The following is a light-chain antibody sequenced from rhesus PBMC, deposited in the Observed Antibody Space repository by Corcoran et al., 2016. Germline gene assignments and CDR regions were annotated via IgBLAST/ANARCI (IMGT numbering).Light chain of an antibody. V-gene: IGKV3-24*04. CDR2: GSS. CDR1: QSIGSY. J-gene: IGKJ2*01. CDR3: QQSSNLYS. Sequence: TVVTQSPATLSLSPGERATLSCRASQSIGSYLAWYHQKPGQAPRLLIYGSSSRATGIPDRFSGSGSGTGFTLTISSLEPEDVGVYYCQQSSNLYSFGQGTKVEIK.